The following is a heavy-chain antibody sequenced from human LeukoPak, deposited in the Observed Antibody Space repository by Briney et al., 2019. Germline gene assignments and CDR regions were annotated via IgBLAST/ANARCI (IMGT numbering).Heavy chain of an antibody. CDR3: ARAAVGLPIGWFDP. V-gene: IGHV4-39*07. Sequence: SETLSLTCTVSGGSISSSSYYWGWIRQPPGKGLEWIGSIYYSGSTYYNPSLKSRVTISVDTSKNQFSLKLSSVTAADTAVYYCARAAVGLPIGWFDPWGQGTLVTVSS. J-gene: IGHJ5*02. D-gene: IGHD1-7*01. CDR2: IYYSGST. CDR1: GGSISSSSYY.